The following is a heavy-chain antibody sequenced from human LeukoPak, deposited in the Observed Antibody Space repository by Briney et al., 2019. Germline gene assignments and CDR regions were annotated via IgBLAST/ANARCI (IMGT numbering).Heavy chain of an antibody. Sequence: PSETLSLTCSVSGCSVTSGPNYWLWLPRPAGKGLEWIGRFQTSGRVYYNPSLKSRATVYLHTPKNLVSLLLTFVTAADTTVYYCARDRGNGDYGDYFDSWGQGTQVTVSS. CDR1: GCSVTSGPNY. CDR2: FQTSGRV. CDR3: ARDRGNGDYGDYFDS. J-gene: IGHJ4*02. D-gene: IGHD4-17*01. V-gene: IGHV4-61*02.